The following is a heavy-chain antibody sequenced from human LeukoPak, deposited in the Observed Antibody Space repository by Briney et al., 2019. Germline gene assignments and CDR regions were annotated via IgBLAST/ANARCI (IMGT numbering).Heavy chain of an antibody. V-gene: IGHV3-48*01. CDR1: GFTFSSYS. CDR2: ISSSSSTI. D-gene: IGHD3-22*01. Sequence: PGGSLRLSCAASGFTFSSYSMNWVRQAPGKGLEWVSYISSSSSTIYYADSVKGRFTISRDNAKNSLYLQMNSLRAEDTAVYYCARTLYYYDSSGYYYDGMDVWGQGTTVTVSS. J-gene: IGHJ6*02. CDR3: ARTLYYYDSSGYYYDGMDV.